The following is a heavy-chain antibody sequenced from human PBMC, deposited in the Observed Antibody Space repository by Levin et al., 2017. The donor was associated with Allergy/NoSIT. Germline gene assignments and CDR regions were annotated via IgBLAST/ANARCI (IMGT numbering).Heavy chain of an antibody. D-gene: IGHD3-10*01. CDR2: VYYSGGT. CDR3: ARDGSGNFYNWFDP. Sequence: LSQTLSLPCTVSGGSISTYYWSWIRQPPGKGLEWIGYVYYSGGTTYNPSLKSRVTILVDTSKNQFSLKLRSVTAADTAVYYCARDGSGNFYNWFDPWGQGTLVTVSS. J-gene: IGHJ5*02. V-gene: IGHV4-59*01. CDR1: GGSISTYY.